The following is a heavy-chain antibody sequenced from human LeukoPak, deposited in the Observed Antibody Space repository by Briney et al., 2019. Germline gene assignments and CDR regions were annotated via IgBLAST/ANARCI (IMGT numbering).Heavy chain of an antibody. CDR3: ARQPITMVRGVRYGMDV. V-gene: IGHV5-10-1*01. Sequence: GESLRISCKGSGYSFTSYWISWVRQMPGKGLEWMGRIDPSDSYTNYSPSFQGHDTISADKSISTAYLQWSSLKASDTAMYYCARQPITMVRGVRYGMDVWGQGTTVTVSS. J-gene: IGHJ6*02. CDR2: IDPSDSYT. CDR1: GYSFTSYW. D-gene: IGHD3-10*01.